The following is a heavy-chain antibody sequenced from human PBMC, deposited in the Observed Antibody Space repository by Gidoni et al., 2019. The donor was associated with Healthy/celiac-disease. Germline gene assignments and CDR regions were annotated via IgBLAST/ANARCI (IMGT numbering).Heavy chain of an antibody. D-gene: IGHD5-12*01. Sequence: QVQLQESGPGLVKPSETLSLTCTVSGGSISSYYWSWIRQPPGKGLEWIGYIYYSGSTNYNPSLKSRVTISVDTSKNQFSLKLSSVTAADTAVYYCARLARGYEWFDPWGQGTLVTVSS. J-gene: IGHJ5*02. CDR2: IYYSGST. V-gene: IGHV4-59*08. CDR1: GGSISSYY. CDR3: ARLARGYEWFDP.